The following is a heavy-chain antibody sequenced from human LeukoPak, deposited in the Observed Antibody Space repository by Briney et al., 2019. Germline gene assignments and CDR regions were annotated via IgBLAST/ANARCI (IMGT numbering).Heavy chain of an antibody. CDR2: IYPGDSDT. V-gene: IGHV5-51*01. J-gene: IGHJ4*02. CDR3: ARRQGCSTSSCPPDS. Sequence: RGESLKISCRGSGYSFNTYWIGWVRQMPGKGLEWMGIIYPGDSDTRYSPSFRGQVTMSADKSINTAYLQWSSLKASDTAMYFYARRQGCSTSSCPPDSWGQGTLVTVSS. D-gene: IGHD2-2*01. CDR1: GYSFNTYW.